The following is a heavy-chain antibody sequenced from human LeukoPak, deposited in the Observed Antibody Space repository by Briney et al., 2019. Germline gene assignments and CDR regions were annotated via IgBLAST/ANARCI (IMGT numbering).Heavy chain of an antibody. Sequence: GGSLRLSCAASGFTFRNYAMGWVRQAPGKGLEWVSRISDSGDSTYYADPVKGRFTISRDNSRNTLFLQMNSLRAEDTAVYYCANPWGSAYWYFDLWGRGTLVTVSS. V-gene: IGHV3-23*01. CDR1: GFTFRNYA. CDR2: ISDSGDST. CDR3: ANPWGSAYWYFDL. D-gene: IGHD7-27*01. J-gene: IGHJ2*01.